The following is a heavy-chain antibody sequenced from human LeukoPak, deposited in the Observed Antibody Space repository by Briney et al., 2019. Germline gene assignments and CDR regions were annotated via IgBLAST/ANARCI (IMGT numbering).Heavy chain of an antibody. Sequence: GGSLRLSCAASGFTFSNYWMHWVRQAPGKGLVWVSRINGDGSTTNYADSVKGRFTISRDNAKNTLFLQMNSLRAEDAAVYYCARDSLSTVARVFDYWGQGTLVTVSS. CDR1: GFTFSNYW. CDR3: ARDSLSTVARVFDY. D-gene: IGHD6-19*01. J-gene: IGHJ4*02. V-gene: IGHV3-74*01. CDR2: INGDGSTT.